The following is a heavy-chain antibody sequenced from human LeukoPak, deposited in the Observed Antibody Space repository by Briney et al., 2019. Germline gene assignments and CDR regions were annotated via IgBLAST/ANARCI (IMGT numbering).Heavy chain of an antibody. CDR3: AKEGGQWLDYAYYFDY. D-gene: IGHD6-19*01. Sequence: QSGGSLRLSCAASGFTFSSYAMSWVRQAPGKGLEWVAFIRYDGSNKYYADSVKGRFTISRDNSKNTLYLQMNSLRAEDTAVCYCAKEGGQWLDYAYYFDYWGQGTLVTVSS. CDR1: GFTFSSYA. V-gene: IGHV3-30*02. J-gene: IGHJ4*02. CDR2: IRYDGSNK.